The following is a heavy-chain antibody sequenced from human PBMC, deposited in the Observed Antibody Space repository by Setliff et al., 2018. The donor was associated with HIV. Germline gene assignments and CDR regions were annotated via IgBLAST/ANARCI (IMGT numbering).Heavy chain of an antibody. V-gene: IGHV3-11*04. CDR1: GFTFSDYY. CDR3: ARGYTRDFH. J-gene: IGHJ1*01. Sequence: GGSLRLSCAASGFTFSDYYMSWIRQAPGKGLEWVSTISGSGGRTYYADSVKGRFTISRENAKDSLYLQMNSLRVEDTAVYYCARGYTRDFHWGQGTLVTVSS. D-gene: IGHD5-12*01. CDR2: ISGSGGRT.